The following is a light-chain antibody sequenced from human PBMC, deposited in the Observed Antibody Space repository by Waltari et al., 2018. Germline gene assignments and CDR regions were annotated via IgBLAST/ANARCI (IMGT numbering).Light chain of an antibody. CDR2: WAS. CDR1: QSLSNW. CDR3: QQYNRYSWT. Sequence: DIQLTQSPATLSASVGERVTITCRASQSLSNWLAWYQQKPGKAPKLLIYWASSLQSGVPSRFSGSGSATEYTLTISSLQPDDVATYYCQQYNRYSWTFGQGTKVEIK. J-gene: IGKJ1*01. V-gene: IGKV1-5*03.